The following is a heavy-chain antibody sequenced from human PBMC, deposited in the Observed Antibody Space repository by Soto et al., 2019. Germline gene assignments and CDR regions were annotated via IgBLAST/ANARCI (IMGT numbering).Heavy chain of an antibody. D-gene: IGHD3-10*01. CDR2: IIPIFGTT. J-gene: IGHJ6*01. Sequence: QEQLVQAGAEVKKPGSSVRISCMASGGTFSNDAVSWVRQAPGQGLQWMGGIIPIFGTTHYTQKFQGRVTITADESTATASMELRSVTSEDTAVYYCATGLRTGNYGMDVWVKGPRSPSPQ. V-gene: IGHV1-69*01. CDR3: ATGLRTGNYGMDV. CDR1: GGTFSNDA.